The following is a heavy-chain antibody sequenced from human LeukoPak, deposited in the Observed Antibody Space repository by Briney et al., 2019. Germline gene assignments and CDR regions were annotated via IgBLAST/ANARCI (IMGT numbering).Heavy chain of an antibody. CDR3: AREFDP. J-gene: IGHJ5*02. CDR2: ISSSSSTI. CDR1: GFTFSGYS. Sequence: GGSLRLSCAASGFTFSGYSMNWVRQAPGKGLEWVSYISSSSSTIYYADSVKGRFTISRDNAKNSLYLQTNSLRDEDTAVYYYAREFDPWGQGTLVTVSS. V-gene: IGHV3-48*02.